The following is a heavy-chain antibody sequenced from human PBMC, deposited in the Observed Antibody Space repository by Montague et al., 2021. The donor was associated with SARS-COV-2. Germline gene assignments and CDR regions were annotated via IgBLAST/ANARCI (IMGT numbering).Heavy chain of an antibody. Sequence: SETLSLTCTVSGGSISSSNYYWDWIRQPPGKGLEWIGSIYDSGSTYYNPSLKSRVTISEDTSKNHFSLKLSSVTAADTAVYYCARRGRKLLPVATTIGGFDIWGQGTMVTVSS. J-gene: IGHJ3*02. CDR2: IYDSGST. D-gene: IGHD5-12*01. CDR1: GGSISSSNYY. CDR3: ARRGRKLLPVATTIGGFDI. V-gene: IGHV4-39*02.